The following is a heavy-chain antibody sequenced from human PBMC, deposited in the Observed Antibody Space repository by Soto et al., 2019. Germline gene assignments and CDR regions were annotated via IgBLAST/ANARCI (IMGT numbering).Heavy chain of an antibody. CDR1: GFTFSSYN. Sequence: EVQLVESGGGLVKPGGSLRLSCVASGFTFSSYNMNWVRQAPGKGLEWVSSISSISSYIYYADSVKGRFTISRDNAKNSLSLQMNSPRAEDTAVYYCARAEGRYYDIVPGDPFAYWGQGTLVTVSS. V-gene: IGHV3-21*01. J-gene: IGHJ4*02. D-gene: IGHD3-9*01. CDR2: ISSISSYI. CDR3: ARAEGRYYDIVPGDPFAY.